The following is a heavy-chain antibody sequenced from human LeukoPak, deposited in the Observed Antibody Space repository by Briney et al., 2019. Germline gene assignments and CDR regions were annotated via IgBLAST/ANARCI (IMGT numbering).Heavy chain of an antibody. Sequence: GGSLRLSCAASGFTFSSYSMNWVPQAPGKGLEWVSSISSSSSYIYYADSVKGRFTISRDNAKNSLYLQTNSLRDEDRAVYYCARDLRLEPGWGQGTLVTVSS. CDR3: ARDLRLEPG. J-gene: IGHJ4*02. D-gene: IGHD1-1*01. CDR2: ISSSSSYI. V-gene: IGHV3-21*01. CDR1: GFTFSSYS.